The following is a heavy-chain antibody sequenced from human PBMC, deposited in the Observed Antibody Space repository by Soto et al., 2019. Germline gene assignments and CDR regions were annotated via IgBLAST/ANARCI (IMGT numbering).Heavy chain of an antibody. V-gene: IGHV4-31*02. D-gene: IGHD3-10*01. CDR2: IYYSGST. Sequence: SETLSLTXTVSGGSISSGGYYWSWIRQHPGKGLEWIGYIYYSGSTYYNPSLKSRVTISVDTSKNQFSLKLSSVTAADTAVYYCARVRHPRSGRERKYYFDYWGQGTLVTVSS. CDR1: GGSISSGGYY. J-gene: IGHJ4*02. CDR3: ARVRHPRSGRERKYYFDY.